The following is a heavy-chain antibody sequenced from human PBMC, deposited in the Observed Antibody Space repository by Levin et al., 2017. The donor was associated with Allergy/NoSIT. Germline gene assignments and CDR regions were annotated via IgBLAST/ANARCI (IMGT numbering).Heavy chain of an antibody. J-gene: IGHJ4*02. CDR1: GFTFSTYS. D-gene: IGHD2/OR15-2a*01. V-gene: IGHV3-48*02. CDR2: ISSSSTTI. CDR3: ARDLTSANDY. Sequence: GGSLKISCAASGFTFSTYSMNWVRQAPGKGLEWVSYISSSSTTIYYADSVKGRFTISRDNAKNSLYLQMNSLRDEDTAVYYCARDLTSANDYWGQGTLVTVSS.